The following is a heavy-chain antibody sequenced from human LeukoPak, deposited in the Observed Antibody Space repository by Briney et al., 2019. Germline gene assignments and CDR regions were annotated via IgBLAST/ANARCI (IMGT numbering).Heavy chain of an antibody. CDR2: ISYDGSNK. J-gene: IGHJ6*02. CDR1: GFTFSSYG. CDR3: TTDTGSGSYYYYGMDV. Sequence: GGSLRLSCAASGFTFSSYGMHWVRQAPGKGLEWVAVISYDGSNKYYADSVKGRFTISRDNSKNTLYLQMNSLKTEDTAVYYCTTDTGSGSYYYYGMDVWGQGTTVTVSS. V-gene: IGHV3-30*03. D-gene: IGHD1-26*01.